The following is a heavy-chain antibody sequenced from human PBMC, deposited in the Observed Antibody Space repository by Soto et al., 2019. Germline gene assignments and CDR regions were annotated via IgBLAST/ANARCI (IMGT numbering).Heavy chain of an antibody. V-gene: IGHV1-69*12. CDR3: ATHPMATITYYSGMDV. CDR1: GGTFSSYA. J-gene: IGHJ6*02. CDR2: IIPIFDTA. D-gene: IGHD5-12*01. Sequence: QVQLVQSGAEVKKPGSSVRVSCKASGGTFSSYAISWVRQAPGQGLEWMGGIIPIFDTADYAQKFQGRVTITADECTSTAYMELSSRRSEDTAVYYCATHPMATITYYSGMDVWGQGTTVTVSS.